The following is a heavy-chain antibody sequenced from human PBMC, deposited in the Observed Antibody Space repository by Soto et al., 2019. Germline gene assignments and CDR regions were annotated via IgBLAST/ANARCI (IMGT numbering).Heavy chain of an antibody. J-gene: IGHJ5*02. CDR2: VYYGGST. D-gene: IGHD5-12*01. CDR3: ARLARTFDP. Sequence: QVQLQESGPGLVKPSQTLSLTCTVSGGSISSGGYYWSWIRQHPGKGLEWVGYVYYGGSTYYTPPLXXRXTXXVDPSNNPFALKLSAVTDADTAVYHCARLARTFDPWVQGALVTVSS. V-gene: IGHV4-31*03. CDR1: GGSISSGGYY.